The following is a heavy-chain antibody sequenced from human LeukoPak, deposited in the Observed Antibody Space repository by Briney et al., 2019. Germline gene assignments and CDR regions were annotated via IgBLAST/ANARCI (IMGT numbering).Heavy chain of an antibody. Sequence: ASVKVSCKASGYTFTGYYLHWVRQAPGQGLEWMGWINPNSGDTNYAQKSQGRVTMTRDTSISTAYMELSRLRSDDTAVYHCARGVGPRYFDLWGRGTLVTVSS. CDR1: GYTFTGYY. J-gene: IGHJ2*01. V-gene: IGHV1-2*02. D-gene: IGHD1-26*01. CDR2: INPNSGDT. CDR3: ARGVGPRYFDL.